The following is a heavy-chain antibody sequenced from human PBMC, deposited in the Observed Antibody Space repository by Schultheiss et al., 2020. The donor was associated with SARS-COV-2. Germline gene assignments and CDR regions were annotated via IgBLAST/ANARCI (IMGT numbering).Heavy chain of an antibody. J-gene: IGHJ5*02. Sequence: LRLSCTVSGGSISSGGYYWSWIRQHPGKGLEWIGYIYYSGSTYYNPSLKSRVTISVDTSKNQFSLKLSSVTAADTAVYYCARLGDDFWSGPPGWFDPWGQGTLVTVSS. D-gene: IGHD3-3*01. CDR3: ARLGDDFWSGPPGWFDP. CDR1: GGSISSGGYY. V-gene: IGHV4-31*03. CDR2: IYYSGST.